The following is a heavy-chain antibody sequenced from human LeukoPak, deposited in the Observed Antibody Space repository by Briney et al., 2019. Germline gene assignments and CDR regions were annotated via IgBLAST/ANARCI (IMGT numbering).Heavy chain of an antibody. J-gene: IGHJ1*01. CDR2: ISYDGSNK. CDR1: GFTFSNYG. Sequence: GGSLRLSCVVSGFTFSNYGMHWVRQAPGKGLEWVTFISYDGSNKYYADSAKGRFTISRDNSKNTLYLQMNTLRAEDTAVYYCARDRGPVGIAVAGTTGYFQHWGQGTLVTVSS. V-gene: IGHV3-30*03. CDR3: ARDRGPVGIAVAGTTGYFQH. D-gene: IGHD6-19*01.